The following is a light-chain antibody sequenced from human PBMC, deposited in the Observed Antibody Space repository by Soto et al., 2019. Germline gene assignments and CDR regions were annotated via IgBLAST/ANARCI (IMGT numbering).Light chain of an antibody. CDR1: SSDIGAHNF. CDR2: EVI. Sequence: QCVLTQPASVSGSPGQAITVSCSGTSSDIGAHNFVSWYQQHPGKAPKLIIYEVINRPSGVSDRFSGSKSGNTASLTISGLQSEDEADYYCNSYTTSHTFVFGSGTKVTVL. J-gene: IGLJ1*01. V-gene: IGLV2-14*03. CDR3: NSYTTSHTFV.